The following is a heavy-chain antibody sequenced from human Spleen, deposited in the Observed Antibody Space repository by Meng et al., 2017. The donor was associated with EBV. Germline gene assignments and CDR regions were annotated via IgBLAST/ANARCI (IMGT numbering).Heavy chain of an antibody. D-gene: IGHD2-15*01. CDR2: LIPVVDAP. J-gene: IGHJ4*02. V-gene: IGHV1-69*01. CDR3: ASESGRGFTPDY. Sequence: GHWEHSGAEGKKPGASVKGSCKTSGGTFSIDAGSWVRQAPGQGLEWMGGLIPVVDAPHYARKFQDRVSIFADESTSAHYMELSSLRSDDTAVYYCASESGRGFTPDYWGQGTLVTVSS. CDR1: GGTFSIDA.